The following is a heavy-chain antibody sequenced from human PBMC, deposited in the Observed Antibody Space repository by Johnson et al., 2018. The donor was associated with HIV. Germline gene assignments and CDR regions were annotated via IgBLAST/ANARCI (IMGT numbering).Heavy chain of an antibody. V-gene: IGHV3-43*01. CDR1: GFTFDDYT. CDR2: ISWDGGST. CDR3: AKVGGVSYGDYRDAFDI. D-gene: IGHD4-17*01. J-gene: IGHJ3*02. Sequence: EVQLVESGGVVVQPGGSLRLSCAASGFTFDDYTMHWVRQAPGKGLEWVSLISWDGGSTYYADSVKGRFTISRDNSKNFLYLQMNSLRTEDSALYYCAKVGGVSYGDYRDAFDIWGQGTMVTVSS.